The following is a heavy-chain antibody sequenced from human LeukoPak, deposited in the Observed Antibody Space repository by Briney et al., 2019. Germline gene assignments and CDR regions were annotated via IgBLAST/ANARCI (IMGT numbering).Heavy chain of an antibody. V-gene: IGHV5-51*01. CDR1: GYSFTSYW. CDR2: IYVGDSDT. D-gene: IGHD7-27*01. Sequence: GESLKISCKGSGYSFTSYWIGWVRQMPGKGVEWMGIIYVGDSDTRYSPSFQGQVTISADKSNSPAYLQWSSLKASDTAMYYCARHYTGDGFDYWGQGTLVTVSS. CDR3: ARHYTGDGFDY. J-gene: IGHJ4*02.